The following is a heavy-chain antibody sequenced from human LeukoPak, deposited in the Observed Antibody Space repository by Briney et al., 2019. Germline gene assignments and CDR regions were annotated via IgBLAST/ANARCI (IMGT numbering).Heavy chain of an antibody. D-gene: IGHD2-15*01. CDR2: MNPNSGNT. V-gene: IGHV1-8*01. CDR1: GYTFTSYD. J-gene: IGHJ4*02. CDR3: ARGLGYCSGGSCYSGH. Sequence: ASVKVSCKASGYTFTSYDINWVRQATGQGLEWMGWMNPNSGNTGYAQKFQGRVTMTRNTSISTAYMEPSSLRSEDTAVYYCARGLGYCSGGSCYSGHWGQGTLVTVSS.